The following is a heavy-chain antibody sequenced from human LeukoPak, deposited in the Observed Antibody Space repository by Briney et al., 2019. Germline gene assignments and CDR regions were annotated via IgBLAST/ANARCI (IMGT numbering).Heavy chain of an antibody. J-gene: IGHJ4*02. V-gene: IGHV3-21*01. D-gene: IGHD3-10*01. CDR2: ISSSSSYI. Sequence: PGGTLRLSCAASGFTFSSYGMSWVRQAPGKGLEWVSSISSSSSYIYYADSVKGRFTISRDNAKNSLYLQMNSLRAEDTAVYYCARENWGMVRGVIGDWGQGALVTVSS. CDR1: GFTFSSYG. CDR3: ARENWGMVRGVIGD.